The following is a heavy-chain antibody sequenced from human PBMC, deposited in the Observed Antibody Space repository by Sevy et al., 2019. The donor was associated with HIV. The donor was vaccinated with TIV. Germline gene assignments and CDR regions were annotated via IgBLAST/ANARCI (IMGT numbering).Heavy chain of an antibody. J-gene: IGHJ4*02. Sequence: ASMKVSCKASGGTFSSYAISWVRQAPGQGLEWMGGIIPIFGTANYAQKFQGRVTITADESTSTAYMELSSLRSEDTAVYYCARSPYDSSGYYHYFDYWGQGTLVTVSS. D-gene: IGHD3-22*01. V-gene: IGHV1-69*13. CDR2: IIPIFGTA. CDR1: GGTFSSYA. CDR3: ARSPYDSSGYYHYFDY.